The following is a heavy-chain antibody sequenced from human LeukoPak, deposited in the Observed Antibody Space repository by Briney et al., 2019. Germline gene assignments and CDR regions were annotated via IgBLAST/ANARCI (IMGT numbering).Heavy chain of an antibody. CDR2: INPNSGGT. J-gene: IGHJ4*02. CDR1: GYSFTAYY. D-gene: IGHD3-22*01. CDR3: ARGPHERSGYPDD. Sequence: AASVKVSCKTSGYSFTAYYMHWVRQAPGQVLEWMGWINPNSGGTNYAQKFQGRVAMTRDTSISTAYMDLRSLRSDDTAVYYCARGPHERSGYPDDWGQGTLVTVSS. V-gene: IGHV1-2*02.